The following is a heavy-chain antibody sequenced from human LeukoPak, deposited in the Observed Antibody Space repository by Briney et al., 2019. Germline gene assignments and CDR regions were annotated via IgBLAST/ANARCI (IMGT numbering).Heavy chain of an antibody. CDR1: QYSFSDYA. CDR2: IDAGNGRT. D-gene: IGHD3-10*01. V-gene: IGHV1-3*01. Sequence: ASVKVSCKASQYSFSDYAIHWVRQAPGQRLEWMGWIDAGNGRTKYSQSFQGRLTIIRDTSATTAYMELSGLTSEDTATYYCARGRRTDVARGSYYFDYWGQGTLVSVST. J-gene: IGHJ4*02. CDR3: ARGRRTDVARGSYYFDY.